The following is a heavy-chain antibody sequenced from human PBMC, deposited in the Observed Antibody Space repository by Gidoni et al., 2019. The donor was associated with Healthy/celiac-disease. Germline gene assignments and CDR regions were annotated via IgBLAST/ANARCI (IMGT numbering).Heavy chain of an antibody. Sequence: EVQLLEPGGGVVEPGGSMRLPCASSGFTFSRHAMSWVRQAPGKGLEWVSAIRGSGGNTYYGDAVKGRFTISRDNSKNTLYLQMNSRGAEDTAVYYCAKDRGYDSSDYWGQGTLVTVSS. CDR3: AKDRGYDSSDY. CDR1: GFTFSRHA. CDR2: IRGSGGNT. V-gene: IGHV3-23*01. J-gene: IGHJ4*02. D-gene: IGHD3-22*01.